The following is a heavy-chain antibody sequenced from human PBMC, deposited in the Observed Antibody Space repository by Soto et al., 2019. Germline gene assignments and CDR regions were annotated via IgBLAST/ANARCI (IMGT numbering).Heavy chain of an antibody. J-gene: IGHJ3*02. V-gene: IGHV5-51*01. CDR3: ARQRNLWFGPIDI. Sequence: PGESLKISCKGSGYSFTSYWIGWVRQMPGKGLEWMGIIYPGDSDTRYSPSFQGQVTISADKSNSTAYLQWSSLKASDTAMYYCARQRNLWFGPIDIWGQGTMVTVSS. CDR2: IYPGDSDT. CDR1: GYSFTSYW. D-gene: IGHD3-10*01.